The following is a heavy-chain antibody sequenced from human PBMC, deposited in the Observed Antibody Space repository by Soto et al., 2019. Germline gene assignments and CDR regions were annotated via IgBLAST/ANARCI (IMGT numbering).Heavy chain of an antibody. CDR2: ISGSGGST. CDR3: AKDRRIVVGAEFDP. CDR1: GFTFSNYA. D-gene: IGHD3-22*01. V-gene: IGHV3-23*01. J-gene: IGHJ5*02. Sequence: GGSLRLSCAASGFTFSNYAMSWVRQAPGKGLEWVSSISGSGGSTYYTDSVKGRFTISRDNSKNTLYLQMNSLRVEDTAVYFCAKDRRIVVGAEFDPWGQGTLVTVSS.